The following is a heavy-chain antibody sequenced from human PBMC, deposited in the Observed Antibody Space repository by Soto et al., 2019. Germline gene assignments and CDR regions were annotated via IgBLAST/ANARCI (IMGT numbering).Heavy chain of an antibody. D-gene: IGHD4-4*01. V-gene: IGHV3-23*01. J-gene: IGHJ4*02. Sequence: GSLRLSCAASIFTCSSYAMTWVRQAPGKGLEWVSAISGSGGMTYYADSVKGRFTVSRDNSRNTLYLQMSSLRAEDTAVYYCAKGWDFSNYYFNYWGQGTLVTVSS. CDR2: ISGSGGMT. CDR1: IFTCSSYA. CDR3: AKGWDFSNYYFNY.